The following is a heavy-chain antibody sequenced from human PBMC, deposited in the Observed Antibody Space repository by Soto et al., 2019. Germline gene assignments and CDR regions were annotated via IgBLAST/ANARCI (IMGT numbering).Heavy chain of an antibody. CDR1: GFSLSTSGVG. CDR3: AHRHRGFPRVDY. Sequence: QITLKESGPTLVKPTQTLTLTCTFSGFSLSTSGVGVGWIRQPPGKALEWLALIYWDDDKRYSPSLKSRLTITKDTSKNQVVLTMSNMDPVDTATYYCAHRHRGFPRVDYWGQGTLVTVSS. CDR2: IYWDDDK. D-gene: IGHD5-12*01. V-gene: IGHV2-5*02. J-gene: IGHJ4*02.